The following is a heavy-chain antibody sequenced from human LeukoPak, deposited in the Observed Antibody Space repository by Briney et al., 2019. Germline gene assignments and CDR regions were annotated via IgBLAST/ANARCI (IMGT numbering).Heavy chain of an antibody. CDR2: IKHSGST. CDR1: GGSFSNYY. J-gene: IGHJ6*03. V-gene: IGHV4-34*01. D-gene: IGHD3-9*01. Sequence: PSETLSFTCAVSGGSFSNYYWTWIRPTPREGLEWIGEIKHSGSTNYNPSLKSRVTISVGTSKNQFSLKLSSVTAADTAVYYCARRYFDWLHTYYYYMDVWGKGTTVTVSS. CDR3: ARRYFDWLHTYYYYMDV.